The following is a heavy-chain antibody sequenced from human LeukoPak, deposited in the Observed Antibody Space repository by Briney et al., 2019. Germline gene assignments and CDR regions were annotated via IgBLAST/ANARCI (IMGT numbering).Heavy chain of an antibody. V-gene: IGHV4-59*01. CDR3: ARGPHDAFDI. J-gene: IGHJ3*02. CDR1: GGSISSYY. CDR2: LLHSGLT. Sequence: SETLSLTCTVSGGSISSYYWSWIRQPPGKGLEWIGYLLHSGLTNYSPSLKSRVIMSVDTSRNQFSLKLTSVTAADTAVYYCARGPHDAFDIWGQGTLVTVSS.